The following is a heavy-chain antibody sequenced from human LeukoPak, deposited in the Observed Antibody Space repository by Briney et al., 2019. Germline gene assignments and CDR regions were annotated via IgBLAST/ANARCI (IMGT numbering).Heavy chain of an antibody. V-gene: IGHV4-4*07. CDR2: IYTSGST. Sequence: SETLSLTCSVSSGSISSSYWSWIRQPAGKGLEWIGRIYTSGSTNYNPSLKSRVTMSVDTSKNQFSLKLSSVTAADTAVYYCARERVAARPQNRDYFDYWGQGTLVTVSS. J-gene: IGHJ4*02. CDR3: ARERVAARPQNRDYFDY. CDR1: SGSISSSY. D-gene: IGHD6-6*01.